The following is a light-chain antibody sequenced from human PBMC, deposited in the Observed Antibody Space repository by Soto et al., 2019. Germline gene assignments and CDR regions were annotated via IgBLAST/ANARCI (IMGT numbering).Light chain of an antibody. CDR3: QVWHSTSVRV. CDR2: RDN. Sequence: QSVLTQPPSASGTPGQRVTISCSGRSSDIGSNTVNWYQQLPGTAPKLLIYRDNHRPSGIPDRFSGSKSGNTATLTISRVEAGDEADYYCQVWHSTSVRVFGGGTKLTVL. V-gene: IGLV1-44*01. J-gene: IGLJ2*01. CDR1: SSDIGSNT.